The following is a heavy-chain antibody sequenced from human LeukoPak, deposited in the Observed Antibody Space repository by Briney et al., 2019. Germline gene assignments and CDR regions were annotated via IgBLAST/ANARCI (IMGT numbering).Heavy chain of an antibody. J-gene: IGHJ4*02. CDR3: ARQGSGIFDY. Sequence: GESLQISCKGSGSNFTSYWIGWVRQLPGKGLEWMGIIYPGDSDTRYSPSFQGQVTISADKSISTAYLQWSRLKASDTAMYYCARQGSGIFDYWGQGTLVTVSS. CDR1: GSNFTSYW. D-gene: IGHD1-26*01. CDR2: IYPGDSDT. V-gene: IGHV5-51*01.